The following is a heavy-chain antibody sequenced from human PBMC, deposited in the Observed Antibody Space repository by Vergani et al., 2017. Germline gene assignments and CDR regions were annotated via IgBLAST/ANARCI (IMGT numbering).Heavy chain of an antibody. CDR3: ARDYSGSYLPDDAFDI. CDR1: GFTFSSYA. Sequence: EVQLLESGGGLVQPGGSLRLSCAASGFTFSSYAMSWVRQAPGKGLEWVSAISGSGGSTYYADSVKGRFTISRDNSKNTLYLQMNSLRAEDTAVYYCARDYSGSYLPDDAFDIWGQGTMVTVSS. V-gene: IGHV3-23*01. J-gene: IGHJ3*02. D-gene: IGHD1-26*01. CDR2: ISGSGGST.